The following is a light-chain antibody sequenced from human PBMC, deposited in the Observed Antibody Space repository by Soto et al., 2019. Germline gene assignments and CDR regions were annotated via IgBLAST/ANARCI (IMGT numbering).Light chain of an antibody. J-gene: IGKJ1*01. CDR3: QQRGHWPRT. CDR2: AAS. Sequence: EIVLTQSPDTLSLSPGERATLFCRASQTLSINSLAWYQQKPGQAPRLLIYAASTRHTGIPDRFNGSGSGTDFTLTISSLEPEDFAVYYCQQRGHWPRTFGQGTKVEMK. CDR1: QTLSINS. V-gene: IGKV3D-20*02.